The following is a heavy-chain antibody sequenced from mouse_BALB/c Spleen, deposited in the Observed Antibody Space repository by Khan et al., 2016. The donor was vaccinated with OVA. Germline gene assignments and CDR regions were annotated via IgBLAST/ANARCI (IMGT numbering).Heavy chain of an antibody. CDR2: IWSDGST. CDR3: ARQPYYHYNIMDY. CDR1: GFSLTNYG. D-gene: IGHD2-10*01. J-gene: IGHJ4*01. V-gene: IGHV2-6-1*01. Sequence: VQLLGTGPGLVAPSQSLSITCTISGFSLTNYGVHWIRQPPGKGLEWLVVIWSDGSTTYNSALKSRLTITKDNSKSQVFLQMNSLQTDDTAIYFCARQPYYHYNIMDYWGQGTSVTVSS.